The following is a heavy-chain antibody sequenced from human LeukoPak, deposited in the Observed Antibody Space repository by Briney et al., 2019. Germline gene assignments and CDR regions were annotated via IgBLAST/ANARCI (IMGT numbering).Heavy chain of an antibody. CDR2: MNPNSGNT. CDR1: GYTFTSYD. V-gene: IGHV1-8*01. J-gene: IGHJ3*02. D-gene: IGHD2-2*01. Sequence: GASVKVSCKASGYTFTSYDINWVRQATGQGLEWMGWMNPNSGNTGYAQKFQGRVTMTRNTSISTAYMELSSLRPEDTAMYYCAHMGAWVHWDVAVAAATNPSGAFDMWGQGTMVTVSS. CDR3: AHMGAWVHWDVAVAAATNPSGAFDM.